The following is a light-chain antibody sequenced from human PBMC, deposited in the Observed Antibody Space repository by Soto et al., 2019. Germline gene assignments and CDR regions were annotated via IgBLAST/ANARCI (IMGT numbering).Light chain of an antibody. CDR1: QSVSSN. J-gene: IGKJ1*01. CDR3: QHYNNWPRT. V-gene: IGKV3-15*01. Sequence: EIVMTQSPATLSVSPGERATLSCRASQSVSSNLAWYQQKPGQAPRLLIYGASTRTTGIPARFSGSGSGTAFTLTISSLQSEDFAFYYCQHYNNWPRTFGQGTKVEIK. CDR2: GAS.